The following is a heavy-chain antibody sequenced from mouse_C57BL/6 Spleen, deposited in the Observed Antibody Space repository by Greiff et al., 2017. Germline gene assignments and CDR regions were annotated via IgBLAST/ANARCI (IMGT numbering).Heavy chain of an antibody. CDR1: GYTFTSYW. J-gene: IGHJ3*01. CDR2: IHPNSGST. V-gene: IGHV1-64*01. D-gene: IGHD1-1*01. CDR3: AREANYYGSSQAWFAY. Sequence: VQLQQSGAELVKPGASVKLSCKASGYTFTSYWMHWVKQRPGQGLEWIGMIHPNSGSTNYNEKFKSKATLTVDKSSSTAYMQLSSLTSEDSAVYYCAREANYYGSSQAWFAYWGQGTLVTVSA.